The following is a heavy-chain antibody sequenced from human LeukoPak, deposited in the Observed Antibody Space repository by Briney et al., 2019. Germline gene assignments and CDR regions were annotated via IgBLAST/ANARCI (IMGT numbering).Heavy chain of an antibody. J-gene: IGHJ4*02. Sequence: PGGSLRLSCAASGFTFSSYGMHWVRQAPGKGLEWVAFIRYDGSNKYYADSVKGRFTISRDNSKNTLYLQMNSLRTEDTAVYYCARDVLGDYDYWGQGTLVSVSS. D-gene: IGHD4-17*01. V-gene: IGHV3-30*02. CDR2: IRYDGSNK. CDR1: GFTFSSYG. CDR3: ARDVLGDYDY.